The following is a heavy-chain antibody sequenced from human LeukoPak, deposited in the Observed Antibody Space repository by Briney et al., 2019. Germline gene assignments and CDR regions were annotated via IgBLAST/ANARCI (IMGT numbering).Heavy chain of an antibody. CDR1: GGSISSSNYY. V-gene: IGHV4-39*01. Sequence: SETLSLTCTVSGGSISSSNYYWGWIRQPPGKGLEWIGSIHYSGSTYYKPSLKSRVTISVDTSKNQFSLKLNSVTAADTAVYYCARHSLAAGVRIAAVGIFDYWGQGTLVTVSS. D-gene: IGHD6-13*01. CDR2: IHYSGST. J-gene: IGHJ4*02. CDR3: ARHSLAAGVRIAAVGIFDY.